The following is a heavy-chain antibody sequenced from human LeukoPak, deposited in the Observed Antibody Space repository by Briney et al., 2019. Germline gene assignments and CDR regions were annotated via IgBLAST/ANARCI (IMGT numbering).Heavy chain of an antibody. V-gene: IGHV3-20*04. CDR3: TRLDNPNYYSYYMDV. J-gene: IGHJ6*03. D-gene: IGHD1-1*01. CDR2: VNWNGDNT. Sequence: GGSLRLSCEASGFSFDDFAMAWVRQAPGKGLEWVSGVNWNGDNTGYADSVKGRFTISRDNGKNSLYLQMNSLSADDTALYYCTRLDNPNYYSYYMDVWGKGTTVTVSS. CDR1: GFSFDDFA.